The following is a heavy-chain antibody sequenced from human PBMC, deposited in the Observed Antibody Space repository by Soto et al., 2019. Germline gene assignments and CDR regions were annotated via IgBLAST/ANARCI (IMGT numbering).Heavy chain of an antibody. CDR3: TTDHKYGDADAFDI. Sequence: PGGSLRLSCAASGFTFSNAWMSWVRQGPGKGLEWVGRIKSKTDGGTTDYAAPVKGRFTISRDDSKNTLYLQMNSLKTEDTAVYYCTTDHKYGDADAFDIWGQGTMVTVSS. D-gene: IGHD4-17*01. CDR1: GFTFSNAW. V-gene: IGHV3-15*01. J-gene: IGHJ3*02. CDR2: IKSKTDGGTT.